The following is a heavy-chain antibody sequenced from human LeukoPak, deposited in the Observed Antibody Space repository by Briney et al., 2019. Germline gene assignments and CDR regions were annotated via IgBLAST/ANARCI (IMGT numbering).Heavy chain of an antibody. D-gene: IGHD1-26*01. Sequence: PETLSLTCTVSGGSISSSSYYWGWIRQPPGKGLEWIGSIYYSGSTYYNPSLKSRVTISVDTSKNQFSLKLSSVTAADTAVYYCARHEYSGSTRYYYYYGMDVWGQGTTVTVSS. J-gene: IGHJ6*02. CDR2: IYYSGST. V-gene: IGHV4-39*01. CDR1: GGSISSSSYY. CDR3: ARHEYSGSTRYYYYYGMDV.